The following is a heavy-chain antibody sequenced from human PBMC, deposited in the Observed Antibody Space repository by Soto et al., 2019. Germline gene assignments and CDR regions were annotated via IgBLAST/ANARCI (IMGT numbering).Heavy chain of an antibody. V-gene: IGHV1-18*01. CDR3: ARYIAAPGGNAFDI. J-gene: IGHJ3*02. CDR2: INGDNGNT. CDR1: AYSFTRYG. Sequence: QVQLVQSGAEVKKPGASVKVSCKASAYSFTRYGITWVRQAPGQGLEWMGWINGDNGNTNYARKFQGRVTMTTDTSTSIAYMELRSLRSDDTAVYYCARYIAAPGGNAFDIWGQGTMVTVSS. D-gene: IGHD6-13*01.